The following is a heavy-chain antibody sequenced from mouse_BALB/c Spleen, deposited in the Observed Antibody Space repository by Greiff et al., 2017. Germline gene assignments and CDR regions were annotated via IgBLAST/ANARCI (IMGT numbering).Heavy chain of an antibody. J-gene: IGHJ3*01. CDR3: ARAGFAY. Sequence: QVQLKQSGPGLVAPSQSLSITCTVSGFSLTSYGVHWVRQPPGKGLEWLGVIWAGGSTNYNSALMSRLSISKDNSKSQVFLKMNSLQTDDTAMYYCARAGFAYWGQGTLVTVSA. CDR2: IWAGGST. V-gene: IGHV2-9*02. CDR1: GFSLTSYG.